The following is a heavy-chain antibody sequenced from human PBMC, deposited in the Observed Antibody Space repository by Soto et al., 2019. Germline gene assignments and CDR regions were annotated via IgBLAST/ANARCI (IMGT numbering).Heavy chain of an antibody. CDR3: ARDPGIAAAGPGGFDP. V-gene: IGHV4-59*01. D-gene: IGHD6-13*01. Sequence: SETLSLTCTVSGGSISSYYWSWIRQPPGKGLECIGYIYYSGSTNYNPSLKSRVTISVDTSKNQFSLKLSSVTAADTAVYYCARDPGIAAAGPGGFDPWGQGTLVTVSS. CDR2: IYYSGST. J-gene: IGHJ5*02. CDR1: GGSISSYY.